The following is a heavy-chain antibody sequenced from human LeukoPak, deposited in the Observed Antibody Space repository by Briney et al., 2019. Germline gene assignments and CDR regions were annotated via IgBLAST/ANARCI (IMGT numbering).Heavy chain of an antibody. CDR3: DRSSELLLHPQDY. J-gene: IGHJ4*02. V-gene: IGHV4-39*01. CDR1: GGSIRTHNYN. Sequence: SETLSLTCTDSGGSIRTHNYNWGWIRQPPGKGLEWVGSIYYSGSTYYNPSLKSRVTISVDTSKNQFSLKVRSVTAADTAVYYYDRSSELLLHPQDYWGQGTLVTVSS. CDR2: IYYSGST. D-gene: IGHD2-15*01.